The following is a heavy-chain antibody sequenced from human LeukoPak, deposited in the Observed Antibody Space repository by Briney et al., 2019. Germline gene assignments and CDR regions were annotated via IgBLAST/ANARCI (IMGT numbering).Heavy chain of an antibody. Sequence: PGGTLRLSCAASGFTFSKHGMNWVRQAPGEGLEWVSGISPSGDITYYADSVKGRFTISRDNSKNTLYLEVISLTAEDTAVYYCAKDDAWLRFGEWSQGTLVTVSS. CDR3: AKDDAWLRFGE. V-gene: IGHV3-23*01. CDR2: ISPSGDIT. J-gene: IGHJ4*02. D-gene: IGHD3-10*01. CDR1: GFTFSKHG.